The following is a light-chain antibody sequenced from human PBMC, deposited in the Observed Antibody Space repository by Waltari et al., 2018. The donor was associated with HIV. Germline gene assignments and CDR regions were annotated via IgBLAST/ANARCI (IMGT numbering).Light chain of an antibody. Sequence: SYELTQPPSLSVSPGQTARIPFSADPLSIQYAYRYQQKPGQAPVLVIYKDSERSSGIPEGFSGSSSGTTVTLTISGAQAEDEAAYFCQSTDRSGSYIIFGGGTKLTVL. CDR3: QSTDRSGSYII. CDR2: KDS. J-gene: IGLJ2*01. V-gene: IGLV3-25*03. CDR1: PLSIQY.